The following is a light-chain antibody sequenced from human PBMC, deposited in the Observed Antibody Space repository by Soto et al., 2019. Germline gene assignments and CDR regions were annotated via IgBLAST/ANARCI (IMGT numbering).Light chain of an antibody. V-gene: IGKV3-15*01. CDR1: QSINTN. Sequence: IVMTQSPATLSVSPGERATLSCRASQSINTNLAWYQQKPGQAPRLLIYGASTRATGIPGRFSGSGSGTDFTLTISRLEPEDFAVYYCQQYGGSPRTFGQGTKVDIK. CDR2: GAS. CDR3: QQYGGSPRT. J-gene: IGKJ1*01.